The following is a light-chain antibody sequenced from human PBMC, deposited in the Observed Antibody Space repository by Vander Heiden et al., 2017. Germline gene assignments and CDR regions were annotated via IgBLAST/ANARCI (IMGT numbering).Light chain of an antibody. Sequence: IVMTQSPHPLAVSLGERATINCKSSQSVLYSSNNKNYLAWYQQKPGQPPKLLIYWASTRESGVPDRFSGSGSGTDFTLTISSLQAEDVAVYYCQQYYSTPFTFGPGTKVDIK. CDR2: WAS. CDR3: QQYYSTPFT. CDR1: QSVLYSSNNKNY. V-gene: IGKV4-1*01. J-gene: IGKJ3*01.